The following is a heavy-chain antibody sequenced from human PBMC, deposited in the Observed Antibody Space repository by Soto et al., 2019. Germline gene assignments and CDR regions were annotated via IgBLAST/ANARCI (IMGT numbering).Heavy chain of an antibody. D-gene: IGHD2-15*01. CDR1: GGSISSSSYY. V-gene: IGHV4-39*01. Sequence: QLQLQESGPGLVKPSETLSLTCTVSGGSISSSSYYWGWIRQPPGKGLEWIGSIYYSGSTYYNPSLKSRVTISVDTSKNQFSLKLSSVTAADTAVYYCASGIVVVVARCYFDYWGQGTLVTVSS. J-gene: IGHJ4*02. CDR3: ASGIVVVVARCYFDY. CDR2: IYYSGST.